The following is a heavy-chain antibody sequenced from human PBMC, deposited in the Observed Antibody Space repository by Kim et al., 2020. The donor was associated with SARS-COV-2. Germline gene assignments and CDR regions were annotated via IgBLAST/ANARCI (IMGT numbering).Heavy chain of an antibody. CDR3: ARDAGYYDFWSGYHIWEGDYYYMDV. CDR2: IWYDGSNK. D-gene: IGHD3-3*01. Sequence: GGSLRLSCAASGFTFSSYGMHWVRQAPGKGLEWVAVIWYDGSNKYYADSVKGRFTISRDNSKNTLYLQMNSLRAEDTAVYYCARDAGYYDFWSGYHIWEGDYYYMDVWGKGTTVTVSS. CDR1: GFTFSSYG. J-gene: IGHJ6*03. V-gene: IGHV3-33*01.